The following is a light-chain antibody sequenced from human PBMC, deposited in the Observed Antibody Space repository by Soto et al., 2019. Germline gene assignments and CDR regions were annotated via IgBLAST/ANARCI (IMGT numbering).Light chain of an antibody. Sequence: AIQQTQSPSSLSASVGDRVTITCQASEAIRSALGWYQQKPGKVPKLLIYAASILQSGVPSRFSGSGSGTDFTLTISSLQPEDFATYYCLLDFRYFWAFGQGTKV. V-gene: IGKV1-6*01. CDR1: EAIRSA. J-gene: IGKJ1*01. CDR2: AAS. CDR3: LLDFRYFWA.